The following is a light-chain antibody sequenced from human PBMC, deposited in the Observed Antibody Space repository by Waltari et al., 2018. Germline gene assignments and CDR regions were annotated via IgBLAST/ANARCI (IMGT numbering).Light chain of an antibody. CDR2: KIS. J-gene: IGKJ2*01. V-gene: IGKV2-30*02. CDR1: QSPVHSDGNTD. Sequence: DIVLTQSPLFLHVTLGQRASMSCRSSQSPVHSDGNTDLNWFHKRPGRSPRRLIYKISRRESGVPDRFSGSGSGTDFTLKISRVEAEDVGVYYCMQGSHWPRTFGQGTKLEI. CDR3: MQGSHWPRT.